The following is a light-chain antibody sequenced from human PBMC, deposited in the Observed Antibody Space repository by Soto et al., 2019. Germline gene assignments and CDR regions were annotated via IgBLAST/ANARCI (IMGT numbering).Light chain of an antibody. CDR3: HHYGYGRTT. CDR2: GAS. Sequence: IVLTQSPGTLSLSPGERVTLSCRASQSVRSNYLAWYQQRPGQAPRLLISGASRRASGIPDRFRGSGSGKAFTFAISRLVAEVYAVYYCHHYGYGRTTSGQGTRREIK. V-gene: IGKV3-20*01. CDR1: QSVRSNY. J-gene: IGKJ5*01.